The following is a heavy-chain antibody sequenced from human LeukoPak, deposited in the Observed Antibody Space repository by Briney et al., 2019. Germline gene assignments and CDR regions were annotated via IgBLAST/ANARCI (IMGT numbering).Heavy chain of an antibody. CDR2: INHSGST. J-gene: IGHJ3*02. CDR1: GGSFSGYY. CDR3: ARGFLEWLLPNDAFDI. V-gene: IGHV4-34*01. D-gene: IGHD3-3*01. Sequence: KPSETLSLTCAVYGGSFSGYYWSWIRQPPGKGLEWIGEINHSGSTNYNPSLNSRVTISLDPSKNQFSLKLSSVPAPNPPVYYCARGFLEWLLPNDAFDIWGQGTMVTVSS.